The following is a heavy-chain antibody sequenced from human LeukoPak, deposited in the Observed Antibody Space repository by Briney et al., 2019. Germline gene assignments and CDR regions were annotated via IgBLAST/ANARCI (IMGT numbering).Heavy chain of an antibody. D-gene: IGHD1-1*01. CDR3: AGSNWNDAYYYYYMDV. CDR2: ISSSGSTI. V-gene: IGHV3-11*04. CDR1: GFTFSDYY. J-gene: IGHJ6*03. Sequence: PGGSLRLSCAASGFTFSDYYMSWLRQAPGKGLEWVSYISSSGSTIYYADSVKGRFTISRDNAKNSLYLQMNSLRAEDTAVYYCAGSNWNDAYYYYYMDVWGKGTTVTVS.